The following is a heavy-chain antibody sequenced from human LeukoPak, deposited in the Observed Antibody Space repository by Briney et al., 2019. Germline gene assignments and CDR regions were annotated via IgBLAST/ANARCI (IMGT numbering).Heavy chain of an antibody. CDR3: AVTTWEYFDY. CDR1: GFTFSSYS. Sequence: PGGSLRLSCAASGFTFSSYSMNWVRQAPGKGLEWVSYISSSSSTIYYADSVKGRFTISRDNAKNSLYLQMSSLRDEDTAVYYCAVTTWEYFDYWGQGTLVTVSS. D-gene: IGHD4-4*01. CDR2: ISSSSSTI. J-gene: IGHJ4*02. V-gene: IGHV3-48*02.